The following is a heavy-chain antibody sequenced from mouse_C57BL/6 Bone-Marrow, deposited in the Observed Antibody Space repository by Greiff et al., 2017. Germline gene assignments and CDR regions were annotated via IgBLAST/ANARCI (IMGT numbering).Heavy chain of an antibody. CDR2: IDPEDGET. CDR3: ALYGSSPAWFAY. Sequence: VQLKESGAELVKPGASVKLSCTASGFNIKDYYMHWVKQRTEQGLEWIGRIDPEDGETKYAPKFPGKATITADTSSNTAYLQLSSLTSEDTAVYYCALYGSSPAWFAYWGQRTLVTVSA. D-gene: IGHD1-1*01. V-gene: IGHV14-2*01. J-gene: IGHJ3*01. CDR1: GFNIKDYY.